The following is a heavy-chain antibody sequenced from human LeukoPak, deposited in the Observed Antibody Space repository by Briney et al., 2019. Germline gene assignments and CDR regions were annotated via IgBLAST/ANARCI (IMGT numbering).Heavy chain of an antibody. Sequence: ASVKVSCKASGYTFTGYYMHWVRRAPGQGLEWMGWISAYNGNTNYAQKLQGRVTMTTDTSTSTAYMELRSLRSDDTAVYYCLLFPSYGLGDFDYWGQGTLVTVSS. J-gene: IGHJ4*02. CDR3: LLFPSYGLGDFDY. CDR1: GYTFTGYY. CDR2: ISAYNGNT. D-gene: IGHD5-18*01. V-gene: IGHV1-18*04.